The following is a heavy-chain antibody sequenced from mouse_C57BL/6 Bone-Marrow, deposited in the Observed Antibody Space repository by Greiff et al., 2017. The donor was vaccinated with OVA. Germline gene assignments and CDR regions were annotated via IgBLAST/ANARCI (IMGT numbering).Heavy chain of an antibody. CDR2: IYPGNSDT. CDR1: GYTFTSYW. CDR3: TRSGSSTYWYFDV. V-gene: IGHV1-5*01. J-gene: IGHJ1*03. D-gene: IGHD1-1*01. Sequence: EVQLQQSGTVLARPGASVKMSCKTSGYTFTSYWMHWVKQRPGQGLEWIGAIYPGNSDTSYNQKFKGKAKLTAVTSASTAYMELSSLTNEDSAVYYCTRSGSSTYWYFDVWGTGTTVTVSS.